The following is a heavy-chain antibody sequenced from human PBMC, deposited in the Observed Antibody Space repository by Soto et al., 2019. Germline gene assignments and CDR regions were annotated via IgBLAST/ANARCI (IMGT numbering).Heavy chain of an antibody. V-gene: IGHV3-33*01. D-gene: IGHD2-15*01. CDR3: ARVGRYCSGGSCYPSGYFDY. CDR2: IWYDGSNK. Sequence: QVQLVESGGGVVQPGRSLRLSCAASGFTFSSYGMHWVRQAPGKGLEWVAVIWYDGSNKYYADSVKGRFTISRDNSKNQLYLQMNSLRAEDTAVYYCARVGRYCSGGSCYPSGYFDYWGQGTLVTVSS. CDR1: GFTFSSYG. J-gene: IGHJ4*02.